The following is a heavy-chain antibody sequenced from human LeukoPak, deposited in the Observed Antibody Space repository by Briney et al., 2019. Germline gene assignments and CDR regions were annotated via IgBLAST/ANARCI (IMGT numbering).Heavy chain of an antibody. J-gene: IGHJ4*02. D-gene: IGHD6-19*01. CDR2: IYYSGST. CDR3: ARESDSSGWYYFDY. Sequence: SETLSLTCTVSGGSISSSYWSWIRQPPGKGLEWIGYIYYSGSTSYNPSLKSRVTISVDRSKNQFSLKLSSVTAADTAVYYCARESDSSGWYYFDYWGQGTLVTVSS. CDR1: GGSISSSY. V-gene: IGHV4-59*12.